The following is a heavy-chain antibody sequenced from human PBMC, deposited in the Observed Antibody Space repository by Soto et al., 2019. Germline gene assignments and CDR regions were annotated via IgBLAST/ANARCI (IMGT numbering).Heavy chain of an antibody. J-gene: IGHJ6*02. V-gene: IGHV1-69*01. CDR2: IIPIFGTA. D-gene: IGHD3-3*01. Sequence: QVQLVQSGAEVKKPGSSVKVSCTASGGTFSSYAISWVRQAPGQGLEWMGGIIPIFGTANYAQKFQGRVTITADESTSTAYMELSSLRSEDTAVYYCASATYYDYVDSSYYYYGMDVWGQGTTVTVSS. CDR3: ASATYYDYVDSSYYYYGMDV. CDR1: GGTFSSYA.